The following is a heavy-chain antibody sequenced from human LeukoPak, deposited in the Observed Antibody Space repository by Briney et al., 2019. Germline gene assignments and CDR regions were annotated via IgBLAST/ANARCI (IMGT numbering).Heavy chain of an antibody. CDR3: ARDTVYYDSSGYLGVFDY. CDR1: GGSISNYY. CDR2: IYTSGST. J-gene: IGHJ4*02. D-gene: IGHD3-22*01. V-gene: IGHV4-4*08. Sequence: SETLSLTCTVSGGSISNYYWNWIRQPPGKGLEWIGYIYTSGSTNYNPSLKSRVTMSLDTSKNQFSLKLSSVTAADTAVYYCARDTVYYDSSGYLGVFDYWGQGTLVTVSS.